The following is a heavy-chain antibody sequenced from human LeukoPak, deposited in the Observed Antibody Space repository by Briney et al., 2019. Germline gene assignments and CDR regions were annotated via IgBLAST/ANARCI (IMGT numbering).Heavy chain of an antibody. Sequence: GGSLRLSCAASGFTFSSYWMSWVRQAPGKGLEWVANIKQDGSEKYYVDSVKGRFTIARDNAKNSLYLQMNSLRAEDTAVYYCAKDPTHIVVVTAFDYWGQGTLVTVSS. CDR3: AKDPTHIVVVTAFDY. D-gene: IGHD2-21*02. V-gene: IGHV3-7*01. J-gene: IGHJ4*02. CDR2: IKQDGSEK. CDR1: GFTFSSYW.